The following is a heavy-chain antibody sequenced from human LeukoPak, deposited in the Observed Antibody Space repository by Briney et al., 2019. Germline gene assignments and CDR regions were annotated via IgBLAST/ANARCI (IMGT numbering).Heavy chain of an antibody. V-gene: IGHV3-74*01. CDR3: VSDSEGRSGGDF. J-gene: IGHJ4*02. D-gene: IGHD1-26*01. CDR2: IDRYGRGI. CDR1: GFTFRNYW. Sequence: PGGSLRLSCVGSGFTFRNYWMHWVRQLPGKGLLWVTRIDRYGRGIVYADSVRGRFTISRDNAKNTVSLQMKSLRPEDTGVYYCVSDSEGRSGGDFWGQGTLVTVSS.